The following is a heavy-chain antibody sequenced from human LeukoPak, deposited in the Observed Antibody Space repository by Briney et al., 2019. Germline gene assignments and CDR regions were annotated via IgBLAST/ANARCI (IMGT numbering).Heavy chain of an antibody. CDR2: IKQDGSDK. CDR3: AKDPSSSSPSFWFDP. D-gene: IGHD6-13*01. CDR1: GFTFTSNW. Sequence: GGSLRLSCAASGFTFTSNWMSWVRQAPGKGLEWVANIKQDGSDKCYVDSVKGRFTISRDNAKSSLYLQMSSLRAEDTALYYCAKDPSSSSPSFWFDPWGQGTLVTVSS. V-gene: IGHV3-7*03. J-gene: IGHJ5*02.